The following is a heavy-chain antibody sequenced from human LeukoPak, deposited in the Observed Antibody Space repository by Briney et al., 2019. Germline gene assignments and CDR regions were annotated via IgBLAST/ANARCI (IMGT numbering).Heavy chain of an antibody. CDR1: GYTFTGYY. J-gene: IGHJ5*02. Sequence: ASVKVSCKASGYTFTGYYMHWVRQAPGQGLEWMGWINPNSGGTNYAQKFQGRVTMTRDTSISTAYMDLNRLKSDDTAVYYCARSRDSSGWYVDPWGQGTLVTVSS. CDR2: INPNSGGT. CDR3: ARSRDSSGWYVDP. V-gene: IGHV1-2*02. D-gene: IGHD6-19*01.